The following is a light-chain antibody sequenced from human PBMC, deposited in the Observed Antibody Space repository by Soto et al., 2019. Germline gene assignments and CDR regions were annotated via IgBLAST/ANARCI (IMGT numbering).Light chain of an antibody. Sequence: DILMTQTLLSLSVTPGQPASISCRSSKSLLHSDGNTYFYWYLQKPGQPQQLLIYEVSNRFSGVPDRFSGSGSGTDFTLKSSRVEAEDVGVYYCMQTIQLPWTFGQGTKVDIK. CDR2: EVS. J-gene: IGKJ1*01. CDR3: MQTIQLPWT. V-gene: IGKV2D-29*01. CDR1: KSLLHSDGNTY.